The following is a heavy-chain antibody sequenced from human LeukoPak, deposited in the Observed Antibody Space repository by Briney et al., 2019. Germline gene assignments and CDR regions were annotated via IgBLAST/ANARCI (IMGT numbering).Heavy chain of an antibody. CDR3: ARNVVLDY. D-gene: IGHD2-15*01. Sequence: MTSETLSLTCAVSGGSISSGGYSWSWIRQPPGKGLEWIGYIYHSGSTYYNPSLKSRVTISVDTSKNQFSLKLSSVTAADTAVYYCARNVVLDYWGQGTLVTVSS. V-gene: IGHV4-30-2*01. CDR2: IYHSGST. CDR1: GGSISSGGYS. J-gene: IGHJ4*02.